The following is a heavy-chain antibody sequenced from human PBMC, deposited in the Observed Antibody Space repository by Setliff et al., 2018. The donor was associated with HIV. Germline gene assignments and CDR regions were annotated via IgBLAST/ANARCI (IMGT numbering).Heavy chain of an antibody. Sequence: SETLSLTCTVSDGSVSSSSYYWAWIRQSPGKGLEWIGSIYAGGSTYYQPSLKSRVTISLDTSKNQFSLKLSSVTAADTAVYYCARVIEGGSGSMDYWGQGTLVTVSS. CDR3: ARVIEGGSGSMDY. V-gene: IGHV4-39*07. CDR2: IYAGGST. D-gene: IGHD3-22*01. J-gene: IGHJ4*02. CDR1: DGSVSSSSYY.